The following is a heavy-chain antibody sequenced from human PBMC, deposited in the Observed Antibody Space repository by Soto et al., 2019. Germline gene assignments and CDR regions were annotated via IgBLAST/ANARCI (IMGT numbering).Heavy chain of an antibody. Sequence: QVQLVQSGAEVKKPGASVKVSCKASGYMFSTYDINWVRQAPGQGLEWMGWLNPNSGNTGYEQKFQGRVTMTRNTSINTAYMELSSLESDDTAVYYCARDHRYNWNDEGWFDPWGQGTLVTVSS. D-gene: IGHD1-20*01. V-gene: IGHV1-8*01. CDR3: ARDHRYNWNDEGWFDP. J-gene: IGHJ5*02. CDR2: LNPNSGNT. CDR1: GYMFSTYD.